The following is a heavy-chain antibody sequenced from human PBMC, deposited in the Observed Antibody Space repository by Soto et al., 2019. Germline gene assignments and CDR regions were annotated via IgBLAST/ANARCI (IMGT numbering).Heavy chain of an antibody. CDR1: GFTFSSYA. D-gene: IGHD3-22*01. CDR3: ERNPPYYYDSSGYSRQFYDYYYGMDV. J-gene: IGHJ6*02. V-gene: IGHV3-30-3*01. Sequence: QVQLVESGGGVVQPGRSLRLSCAASGFTFSSYAMHWVRQAPGKGLEWVAVISYDGSTKYYAESVKGRFTISRDNSKNTLYLQKNSLRAEDTAVYYCERNPPYYYDSSGYSRQFYDYYYGMDVWGQGSTVTVSS. CDR2: ISYDGSTK.